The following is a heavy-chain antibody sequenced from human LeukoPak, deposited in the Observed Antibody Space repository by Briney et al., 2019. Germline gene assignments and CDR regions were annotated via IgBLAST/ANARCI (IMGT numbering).Heavy chain of an antibody. CDR3: ASQRGDIAAAPAG. Sequence: SVKVSCKASGGTFSSYAISWVRQSPGQGLEWMGGIIPIFGTANYAQKFQGRVTITADESTSTAYMELSSLRSEDTAVYYCASQRGDIAAAPAGWGQGTLVTVSS. CDR2: IIPIFGTA. J-gene: IGHJ4*02. V-gene: IGHV1-69*01. D-gene: IGHD6-13*01. CDR1: GGTFSSYA.